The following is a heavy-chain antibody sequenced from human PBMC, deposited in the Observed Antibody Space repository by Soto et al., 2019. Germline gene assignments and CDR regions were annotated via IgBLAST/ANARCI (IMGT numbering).Heavy chain of an antibody. CDR2: ISGSGGST. CDR3: AREGDQYSYGKKPFDY. J-gene: IGHJ4*02. Sequence: PGGSLRLSCAASGFTFSSYAMTWVRQAPGKGLEWVSVISGSGGSTYFADSVKGRFTISRDNSKNTLYLQMNSLRAEDTAVYYCAREGDQYSYGKKPFDYWGQGTLVTVSS. V-gene: IGHV3-23*01. CDR1: GFTFSSYA. D-gene: IGHD5-18*01.